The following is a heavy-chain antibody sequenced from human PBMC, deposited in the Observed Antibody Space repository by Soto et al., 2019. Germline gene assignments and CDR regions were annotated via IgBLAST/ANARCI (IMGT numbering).Heavy chain of an antibody. J-gene: IGHJ5*02. V-gene: IGHV1-69*01. D-gene: IGHD3-22*01. CDR3: ARVYYYDSSGYQGWFDP. CDR1: GGTFSSYA. CDR2: IIPIFGTA. Sequence: VQLVQSGAEVKKPGSSVKVSCKASGGTFSSYAISWVRQAPGQGLEWMGGIIPIFGTANYAQKFQGRVTITADESTSTAYMELSSLRSEDTAVYYCARVYYYDSSGYQGWFDPWGQGTLVTVSS.